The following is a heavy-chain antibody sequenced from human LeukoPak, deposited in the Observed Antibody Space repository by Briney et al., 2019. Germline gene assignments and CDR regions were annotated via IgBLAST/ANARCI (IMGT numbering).Heavy chain of an antibody. V-gene: IGHV3-48*01. CDR1: GITFRSYS. CDR2: ISSSGSTK. CDR3: ARGGLSIMGY. J-gene: IGHJ4*02. Sequence: GGSLRLSCGASGITFRSYSMNWVRQAPGKGLEWVSYISSSGSTKYYADSVKGRFTISRDNARNSLYLQMNSLSAEDTAVYFCARGGLSIMGYWGQGTLVTVSS. D-gene: IGHD2/OR15-2a*01.